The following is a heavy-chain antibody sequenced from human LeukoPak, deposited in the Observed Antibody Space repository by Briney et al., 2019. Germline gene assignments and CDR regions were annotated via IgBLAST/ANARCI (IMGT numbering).Heavy chain of an antibody. CDR3: ARDRWQQLVDY. D-gene: IGHD6-13*01. Sequence: ASVTVSCKASGYTFTSYAMHWVRQAPGQRLEWMGWINAGNGNTKYSQKFQGRVTITRDTSASTAYMELSSLRSEDTAVYYCARDRWQQLVDYWGQGTLVTVSS. CDR2: INAGNGNT. CDR1: GYTFTSYA. V-gene: IGHV1-3*01. J-gene: IGHJ4*02.